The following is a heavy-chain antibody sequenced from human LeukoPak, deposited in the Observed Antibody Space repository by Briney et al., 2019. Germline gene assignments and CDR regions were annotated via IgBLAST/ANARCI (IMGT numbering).Heavy chain of an antibody. CDR1: GYTFTSYG. CDR3: ARETYCSSTSCYVGDMGIDVDY. CDR2: ISAYNGNT. D-gene: IGHD2-2*01. V-gene: IGHV1-18*01. J-gene: IGHJ4*02. Sequence: ASVKVSCKASGYTFTSYGISWVRQAPGQGLEWMGWISAYNGNTNYAQKLQGRVTMTTDTSTSTAYMELRSLRSDDTAVYYCARETYCSSTSCYVGDMGIDVDYWGQGTLVTVSS.